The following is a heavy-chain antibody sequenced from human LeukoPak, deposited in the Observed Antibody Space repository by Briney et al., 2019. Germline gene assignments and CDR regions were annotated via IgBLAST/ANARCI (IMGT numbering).Heavy chain of an antibody. Sequence: PGGSLRLSCAASGFTFSSYGMHWVRQAPGQGLEWVAVIWYDGNNEYYADSVKGRFTISRDNSKNTLYLQMKSLRVEDTAVYYCAEDISLTYSSGPHDWGQGTLVTVSS. D-gene: IGHD3-22*01. CDR2: IWYDGNNE. CDR3: AEDISLTYSSGPHD. CDR1: GFTFSSYG. J-gene: IGHJ4*02. V-gene: IGHV3-33*06.